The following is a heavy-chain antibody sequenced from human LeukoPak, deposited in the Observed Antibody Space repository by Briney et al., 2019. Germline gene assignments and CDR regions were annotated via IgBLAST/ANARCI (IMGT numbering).Heavy chain of an antibody. Sequence: SETLSLTCAVFGGSFSGYYWSWIRQPPGKGLEWIGEINHSGSTYYNPSLKSRVTISVDTSKNQFSLKLSSVTAADTAVYYCARKPGYSSGWYVYYYYMDVWGKGTTVTVSS. CDR3: ARKPGYSSGWYVYYYYMDV. CDR2: INHSGST. V-gene: IGHV4-34*01. D-gene: IGHD6-19*01. J-gene: IGHJ6*03. CDR1: GGSFSGYY.